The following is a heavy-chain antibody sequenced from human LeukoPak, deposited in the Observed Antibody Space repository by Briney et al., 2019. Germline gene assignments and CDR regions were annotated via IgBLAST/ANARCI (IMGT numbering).Heavy chain of an antibody. Sequence: SETLSLTCSVSGGSIRSSSYYWGWIRQPPGKGLEWIANIYYSRSTYYNPSLKSRLTISVDTSKNQFSLNLSSVTAADTAVYYCARRSGSLAFDIWGQGTMVTVSS. CDR3: ARRSGSLAFDI. D-gene: IGHD1-26*01. CDR1: GGSIRSSSYY. CDR2: IYYSRST. V-gene: IGHV4-39*01. J-gene: IGHJ3*02.